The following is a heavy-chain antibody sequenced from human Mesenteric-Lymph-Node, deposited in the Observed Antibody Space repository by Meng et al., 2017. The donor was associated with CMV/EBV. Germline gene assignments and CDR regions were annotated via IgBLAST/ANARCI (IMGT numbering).Heavy chain of an antibody. Sequence: TFSSYAISWVRQAPGQGLEWMGGIIPIFGTANYAQKFQGRVTITTDESTSTAYMELSSLRSEDTAVYYCARPIYSSSSDYYYYGLDVWGQGTLVTVSS. CDR1: TFSSYA. CDR2: IIPIFGTA. D-gene: IGHD6-6*01. V-gene: IGHV1-69*05. J-gene: IGHJ6*02. CDR3: ARPIYSSSSDYYYYGLDV.